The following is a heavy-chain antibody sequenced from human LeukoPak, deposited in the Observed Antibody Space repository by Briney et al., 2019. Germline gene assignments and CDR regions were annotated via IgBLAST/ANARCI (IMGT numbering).Heavy chain of an antibody. CDR1: GYTFTSYY. J-gene: IGHJ4*02. D-gene: IGHD2-21*02. Sequence: PLASVKVSCKASGYTFTSYYMHWVRQAPGQGLEWMGIINPSGGSTSYAQKFQGRVTMTRDMSTSTVYMELSSLRSEDTAVYYCARTYCAEDCSIRYFDYWGQGTLVTVSS. CDR3: ARTYCAEDCSIRYFDY. CDR2: INPSGGST. V-gene: IGHV1-46*01.